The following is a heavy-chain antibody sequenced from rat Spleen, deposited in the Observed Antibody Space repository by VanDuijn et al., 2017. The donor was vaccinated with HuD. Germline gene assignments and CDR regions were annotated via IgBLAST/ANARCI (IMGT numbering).Heavy chain of an antibody. CDR2: ITNTGGST. CDR1: GFTFNNYW. J-gene: IGHJ4*01. Sequence: EVQLVESGGGLVQPGRSLKLSCVASGFTFNNYWMTWIRQAPGKGLEWVASITNTGGSTYYPDSVKGRFTISRDNAKSTLYLQMNSLRSEDTATYYCTRDGHSSYVGYYYVMDAWGQGASVTVSS. V-gene: IGHV5-31*01. CDR3: TRDGHSSYVGYYYVMDA. D-gene: IGHD1-8*01.